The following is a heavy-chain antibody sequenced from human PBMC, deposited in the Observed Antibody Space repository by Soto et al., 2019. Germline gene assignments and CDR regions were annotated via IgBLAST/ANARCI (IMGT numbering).Heavy chain of an antibody. D-gene: IGHD4-17*01. CDR2: LFYSGYT. Sequence: PSETLSLTCTVSYGSMTSYYWSWIRHSPGKGLECLGYLFYSGYTRYNPSLNNRVTISADTSRSQFSLKLTSVTAADSAVYYCAIASPVTWSLSYYPLDVWGQGTPVTVSS. CDR1: YGSMTSYY. J-gene: IGHJ6*02. V-gene: IGHV4-59*01. CDR3: AIASPVTWSLSYYPLDV.